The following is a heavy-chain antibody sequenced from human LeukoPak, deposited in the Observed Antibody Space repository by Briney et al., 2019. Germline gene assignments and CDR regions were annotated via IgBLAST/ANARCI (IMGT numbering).Heavy chain of an antibody. CDR3: ARDAREQWLDL. Sequence: SETLSLTCTVSGGSISSYYWSWIRQPPGKGLEWIGYIYYSGSTNYNPSLKSRVTISVDTSKNQFSLKLSSVTAADTAVYYCARDAREQWLDLWGQGTLVTVSS. CDR1: GGSISSYY. V-gene: IGHV4-59*01. CDR2: IYYSGST. J-gene: IGHJ5*02. D-gene: IGHD6-19*01.